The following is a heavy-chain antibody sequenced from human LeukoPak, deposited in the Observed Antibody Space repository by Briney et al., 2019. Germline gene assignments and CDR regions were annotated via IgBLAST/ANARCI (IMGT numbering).Heavy chain of an antibody. Sequence: ASVKVSCKASVYTFTNFYIHWVRQAPGQGLEWMGWMNPNSGDTSYAREVQDRVTMTRDTSLHTAYMELSTLRSDHTAVYFCARRPINCIIANCYVDYWGQGTLVTVSS. J-gene: IGHJ4*02. CDR1: VYTFTNFY. CDR2: MNPNSGDT. V-gene: IGHV1-2*02. D-gene: IGHD3-3*02. CDR3: ARRPINCIIANCYVDY.